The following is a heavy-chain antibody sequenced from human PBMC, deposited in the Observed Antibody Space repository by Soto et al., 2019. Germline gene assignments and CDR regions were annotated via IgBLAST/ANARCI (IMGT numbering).Heavy chain of an antibody. CDR2: IFHSGNT. CDR1: GYSISSGSY. J-gene: IGHJ5*01. CDR3: AKAPRLLLGWFDS. V-gene: IGHV4-38-2*01. Sequence: KPSETLSLTCDVSGYSISSGSYWGWIRQPPGKGLEWIGSIFHSGNTYYHPSLKNRVTISLDTSKNQFSLKLSSVTAADTAKYYCAKAPRLLLGWFDSWGQGTLVTVSS. D-gene: IGHD2-15*01.